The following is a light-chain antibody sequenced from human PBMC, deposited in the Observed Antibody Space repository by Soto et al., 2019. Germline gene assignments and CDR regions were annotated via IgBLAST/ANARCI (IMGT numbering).Light chain of an antibody. CDR3: ASYTSTTTPV. J-gene: IGLJ1*01. V-gene: IGLV2-14*03. Sequence: QSVLTQPASVSGSPGHSVTISCTGTSSDVGGYNFVSWYQHHPGKAPKLLIYDVGNRPSGVSDRFSGSKSGNTASLTISGLGAEDEAEYHCASYTSTTTPVFGTGTKVTVL. CDR1: SSDVGGYNF. CDR2: DVG.